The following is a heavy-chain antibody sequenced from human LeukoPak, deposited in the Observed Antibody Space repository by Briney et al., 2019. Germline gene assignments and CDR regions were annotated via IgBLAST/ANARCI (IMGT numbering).Heavy chain of an antibody. J-gene: IGHJ3*02. Sequence: GESLKISCQGSGYSFTTYWISWMRQMPGKGLEWMGRIDLSDSYINYSPSFQGHVTISADKSISTAYLQWSSLQASDTAMYYCARHIGRDDAFDIWGQGTMVTVSS. CDR2: IDLSDSYI. D-gene: IGHD5-12*01. CDR1: GYSFTTYW. V-gene: IGHV5-10-1*01. CDR3: ARHIGRDDAFDI.